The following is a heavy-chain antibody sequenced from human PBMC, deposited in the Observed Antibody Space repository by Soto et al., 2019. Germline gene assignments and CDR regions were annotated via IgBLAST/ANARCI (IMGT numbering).Heavy chain of an antibody. CDR3: ARDPTADLRFPVGPYGMDV. CDR1: GGTFSSYA. J-gene: IGHJ6*02. Sequence: QVQLVQSGAEVKKPGSSVKVSCKTSGGTFSSYAISWVRQAPGQGLEWMGGIIPIFGTANYAQKFQGRVTITADESTSTAYLEPSSLRSEDKAVYYCARDPTADLRFPVGPYGMDVWGQGTTVTVSS. D-gene: IGHD3-3*01. CDR2: IIPIFGTA. V-gene: IGHV1-69*12.